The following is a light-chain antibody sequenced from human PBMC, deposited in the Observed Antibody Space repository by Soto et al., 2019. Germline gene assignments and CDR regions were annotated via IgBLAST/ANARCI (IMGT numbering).Light chain of an antibody. CDR3: CSYAGSYTFAV. Sequence: SALTQPRSVSGSPGQSVTISCTGTSSDVGGYDYVSWYQQHPVKAPKLMIYDVSKRPSGVPDRFSGSTSGNTASLTISGLQAEDEADYYCCSYAGSYTFAVFGGGTKVTVL. CDR1: SSDVGGYDY. V-gene: IGLV2-11*01. J-gene: IGLJ2*01. CDR2: DVS.